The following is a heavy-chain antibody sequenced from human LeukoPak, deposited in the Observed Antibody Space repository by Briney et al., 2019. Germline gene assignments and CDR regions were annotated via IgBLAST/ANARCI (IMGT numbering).Heavy chain of an antibody. J-gene: IGHJ6*02. CDR2: IKQDGSEK. CDR1: GFTFSSYW. D-gene: IGHD5-18*01. Sequence: PGGSLRLSCVASGFTFSSYWMSWVRQAPGKGLEWVANIKQDGSEKYYVDSVKGRFTISRDNAKNSLYLQMNSLRAEDTAVYYCARAAVVDTAMVDYYGMDVWGQGTTVTVSS. CDR3: ARAAVVDTAMVDYYGMDV. V-gene: IGHV3-7*04.